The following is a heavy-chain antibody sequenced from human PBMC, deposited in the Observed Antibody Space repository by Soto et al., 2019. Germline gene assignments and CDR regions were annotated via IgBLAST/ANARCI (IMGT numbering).Heavy chain of an antibody. D-gene: IGHD7-27*01. CDR2: IHSDGTST. Sequence: EVQLVESGGGLVQPGESLRLSCAASGFTFDYYWMHWVRQAPGKGLVWVSRIHSDGTSTTYADSVKGRFTISRDNAKKTLSLQMNSLRAEDTAVYYCARGDRGDFDLWGQGTVVTVSS. CDR1: GFTFDYYW. CDR3: ARGDRGDFDL. V-gene: IGHV3-74*01. J-gene: IGHJ3*01.